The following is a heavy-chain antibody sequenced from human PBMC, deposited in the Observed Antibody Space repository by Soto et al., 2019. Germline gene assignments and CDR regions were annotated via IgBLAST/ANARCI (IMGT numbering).Heavy chain of an antibody. CDR3: ARLYSSSWYGEY. CDR1: GGSISSSSYY. Sequence: QLQLQESGPGLVKPSETLSLPCTVSGGSISSSSYYWGCIRQPPGKGLEWIGRIYYSGSTYYNPSLMSGVTVRVDTSKNRFSLTLSSVTAADTAVDFCARLYSSSWYGEYWGQGTLVTVSS. V-gene: IGHV4-39*01. CDR2: IYYSGST. D-gene: IGHD6-13*01. J-gene: IGHJ4*02.